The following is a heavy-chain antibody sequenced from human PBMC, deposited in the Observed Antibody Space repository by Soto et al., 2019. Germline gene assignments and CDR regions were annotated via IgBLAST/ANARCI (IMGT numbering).Heavy chain of an antibody. Sequence: QVQMVLSGAEVKKPWSSVKVSCKASGGSLSNYGISWVREAPGQGLEWMGAIIPVFGTPNCAQKFQDRVTITADESTTTVYMEVRSLTSEDTAVYYCARGDATKIVVTTYYAMDVWGQGTTVTVSS. CDR1: GGSLSNYG. J-gene: IGHJ6*02. D-gene: IGHD3-22*01. CDR2: IIPVFGTP. V-gene: IGHV1-69*12. CDR3: ARGDATKIVVTTYYAMDV.